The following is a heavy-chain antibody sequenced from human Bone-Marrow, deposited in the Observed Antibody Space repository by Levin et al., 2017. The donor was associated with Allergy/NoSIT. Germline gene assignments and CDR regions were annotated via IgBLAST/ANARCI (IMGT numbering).Heavy chain of an antibody. CDR3: AIGQGHLVGPP. CDR2: MNPKSGNT. J-gene: IGHJ5*02. D-gene: IGHD6-6*01. Sequence: ASVKVSCKASGDTFSSYDINWVRQASGQGLEWMGWMNPKSGNTVYAQKFQGRVTMTRNTSISTAYMDLSSLRSDDTAVYYCAIGQGHLVGPPWGQGTLVTVSS. CDR1: GDTFSSYD. V-gene: IGHV1-8*01.